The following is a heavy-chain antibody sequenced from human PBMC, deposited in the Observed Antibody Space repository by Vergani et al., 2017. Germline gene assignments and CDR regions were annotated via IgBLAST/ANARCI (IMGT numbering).Heavy chain of an antibody. V-gene: IGHV3-23*01. CDR2: ISGSGGNT. CDR3: AKGVYCSSTSCYEGRGYYYGMGV. Sequence: EVQLLESGGGLVQPGGSLRLSCAASGFAFSSYAMSWVRQVPGKGLEWVSGISGSGGNTYYANSVTGRFTISRDNSKNKLYLQMNSLRADDTAVYYCAKGVYCSSTSCYEGRGYYYGMGVWGQGTTVTFSS. D-gene: IGHD2-2*01. CDR1: GFAFSSYA. J-gene: IGHJ6*02.